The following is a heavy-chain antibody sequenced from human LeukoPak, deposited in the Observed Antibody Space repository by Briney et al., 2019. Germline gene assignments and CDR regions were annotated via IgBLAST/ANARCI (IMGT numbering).Heavy chain of an antibody. CDR3: AKGGGGFDY. CDR1: GFTFSSYE. V-gene: IGHV3-23*01. Sequence: GGSLRLSCAVSGFTFSSYEMNWVRQAPGKGLEWVSAISGSGGSTYYADSVKGRFTISRDNSKNTLYLQMNSLRAEDTAVYYCAKGGGGFDYWGQGTLVTVSS. D-gene: IGHD3-16*01. J-gene: IGHJ4*02. CDR2: ISGSGGST.